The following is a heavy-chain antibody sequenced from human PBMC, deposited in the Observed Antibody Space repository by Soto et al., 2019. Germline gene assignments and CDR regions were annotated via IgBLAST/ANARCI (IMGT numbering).Heavy chain of an antibody. CDR1: CVSFSGYY. D-gene: IGHD6-6*01. Sequence: QVQLQQWGAGLLKPSETLSLTCAVFCVSFSGYYWSWIRQPPGKGLAWIGEINHSGSTNYNPSLKSRVTMSVDTSKNQFSLKLSSVTAADTAVYYCAGTSRFDCWGQGTLVTVSS. J-gene: IGHJ4*02. CDR2: INHSGST. CDR3: AGTSRFDC. V-gene: IGHV4-34*01.